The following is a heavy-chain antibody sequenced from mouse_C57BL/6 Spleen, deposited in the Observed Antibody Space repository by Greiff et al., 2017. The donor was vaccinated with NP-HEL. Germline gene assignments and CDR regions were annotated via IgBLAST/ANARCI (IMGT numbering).Heavy chain of an antibody. CDR2: IYPGDGDT. Sequence: VQLQQSGAELVKPGASVKISCKASGYAFSSYWMNWVKQRPGKGLEWIGQIYPGDGDTNYNGKFKGKATLTADKSSSTAYMQLSSLTSEDSAVYFCAREGFITTVVSDYWGQGTTLTVSS. V-gene: IGHV1-80*01. CDR3: AREGFITTVVSDY. J-gene: IGHJ2*01. D-gene: IGHD1-1*01. CDR1: GYAFSSYW.